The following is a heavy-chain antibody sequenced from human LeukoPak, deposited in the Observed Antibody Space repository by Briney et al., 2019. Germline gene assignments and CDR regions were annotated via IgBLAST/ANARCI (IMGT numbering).Heavy chain of an antibody. CDR2: IRGSGDIT. V-gene: IGHV3-23*01. D-gene: IGHD3-10*01. J-gene: IGHJ4*02. Sequence: QPGGSLRLSCAASGFTFSSHGMSWVRQAPGKGLEWVSTIRGSGDITYYADSVKGRFTISRDNSKNTLYLQMNSLRAEDTAVYYCAKGTYGSGTYGSIDYWGQGTLVTVSS. CDR3: AKGTYGSGTYGSIDY. CDR1: GFTFSSHG.